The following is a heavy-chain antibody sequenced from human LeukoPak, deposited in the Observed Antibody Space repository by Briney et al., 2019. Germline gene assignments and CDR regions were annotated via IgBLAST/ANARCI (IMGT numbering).Heavy chain of an antibody. Sequence: GASVKVSCRASGGTFTGSAVSWVRQAPGQGLEWMGTIFPVFATVNYAQKFQGRVIITADKSATTAYMDASSLKSEDTAVYYCARLPTQFLAPGDYSWGQGTLVTVSS. CDR3: ARLPTQFLAPGDYS. CDR1: GGTFTGSA. J-gene: IGHJ4*02. CDR2: IFPVFATV. D-gene: IGHD2-2*01. V-gene: IGHV1-69*06.